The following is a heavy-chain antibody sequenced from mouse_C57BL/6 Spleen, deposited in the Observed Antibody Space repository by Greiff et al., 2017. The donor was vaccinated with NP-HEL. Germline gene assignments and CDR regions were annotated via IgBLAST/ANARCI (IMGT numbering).Heavy chain of an antibody. CDR1: GYTFTSYG. CDR3: ARKGENDLLDY. J-gene: IGHJ2*01. Sequence: QVQLKQSGAELARPGASVKLSCKASGYTFTSYGISWVKQRTGQGLEWIGEIYPRSGNTYYNEKFKGKATLTADKSSSTAYMELRSLTSEDSAVYFCARKGENDLLDYWGQGTTLTVSS. V-gene: IGHV1-81*01. CDR2: IYPRSGNT.